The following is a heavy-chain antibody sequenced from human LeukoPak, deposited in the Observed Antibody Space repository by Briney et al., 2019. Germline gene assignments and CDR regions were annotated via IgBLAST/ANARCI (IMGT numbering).Heavy chain of an antibody. V-gene: IGHV1-2*02. D-gene: IGHD3-22*01. CDR1: GYTFTGYY. CDR3: ARGGLYYYDSSGGMDV. CDR2: INPNSGGT. Sequence: ASVKVSCKASGYTFTGYYMHWVRQAPGQGLEWMGWINPNSGGTNYAQKFQGRVTMTRDTSISTAYMELSRLRSDDTAVYYCARGGLYYYDSSGGMDVWGQGTTVTVSS. J-gene: IGHJ6*02.